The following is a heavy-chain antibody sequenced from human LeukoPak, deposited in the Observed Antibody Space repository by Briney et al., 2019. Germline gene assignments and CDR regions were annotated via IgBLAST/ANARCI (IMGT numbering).Heavy chain of an antibody. Sequence: SETLSLTCTVSGGSISSGGYYWSWIRQPPGKGLEWIGYIYHSGSTYYNPSLKSRVTISVDRSKNQFSLKLSSVTAADTAVYYCAREELVQRYAFDIWGQGTMVTVSS. CDR3: AREELVQRYAFDI. CDR1: GGSISSGGYY. D-gene: IGHD6-6*01. CDR2: IYHSGST. V-gene: IGHV4-30-2*01. J-gene: IGHJ3*02.